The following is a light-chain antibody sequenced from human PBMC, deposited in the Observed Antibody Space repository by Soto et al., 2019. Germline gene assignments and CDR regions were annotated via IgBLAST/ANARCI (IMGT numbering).Light chain of an antibody. CDR2: DNN. V-gene: IGLV1-51*01. Sequence: QSVLTQPPSVSAAPGQKVTISCSGSSSHIGNNFVSWYQQLPGTAPKLLIYDNNKRTSGFPDRFSASRSGTSATLGITGLQTGDEADYYCGTWDNSLSAVVFGGGTKVTVL. J-gene: IGLJ2*01. CDR1: SSHIGNNF. CDR3: GTWDNSLSAVV.